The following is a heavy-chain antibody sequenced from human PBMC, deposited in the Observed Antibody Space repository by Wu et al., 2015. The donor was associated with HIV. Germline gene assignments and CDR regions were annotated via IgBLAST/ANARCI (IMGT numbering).Heavy chain of an antibody. CDR1: GYTFTSYY. CDR3: ARDGNIAVAGIDYYYYYMDV. D-gene: IGHD6-19*01. V-gene: IGHV1-46*03. J-gene: IGHJ6*03. Sequence: QVQLVQSGAEVKKPGASVKVSCKASGYTFTSYYMHWVRQAPGQGLEWMGIINPSGGSTSYAQKFQGRVTMTRDTSTSTVYMELSSLRSEDTAVYYCARDGNIAVAGIDYYYYYMDVWGKGTTVTVSS. CDR2: INPSGGST.